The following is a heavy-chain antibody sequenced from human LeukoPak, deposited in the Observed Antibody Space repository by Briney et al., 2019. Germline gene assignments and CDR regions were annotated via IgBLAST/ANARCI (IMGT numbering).Heavy chain of an antibody. CDR3: AAGGYYDNSGTDY. CDR2: IYYTGNA. Sequence: SETLSLTCTVSGGSISSYYWSWIRQPPGKGLEWIGYIYYTGNASYNPSLKSRVTISVDTPKNHFSLRLSSVTAADTAVYYCAAGGYYDNSGTDYWGQGTLVTVSS. V-gene: IGHV4-59*01. CDR1: GGSISSYY. D-gene: IGHD3-22*01. J-gene: IGHJ4*02.